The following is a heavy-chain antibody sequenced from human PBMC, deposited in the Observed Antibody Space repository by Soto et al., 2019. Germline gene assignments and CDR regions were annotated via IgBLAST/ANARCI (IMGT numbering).Heavy chain of an antibody. D-gene: IGHD4-17*01. CDR3: ARGIMTTVQFPLDY. Sequence: PSETLSLICTVSGGSVSSGSHYWSWIWQPPGKGLEWIGYIYYSGSTNYNPSLKSRVTISVDTSKNQFSLKLSSVTAADTAVYYSARGIMTTVQFPLDYWGQGTLVTASS. CDR1: GGSVSSGSHY. CDR2: IYYSGST. J-gene: IGHJ4*02. V-gene: IGHV4-61*01.